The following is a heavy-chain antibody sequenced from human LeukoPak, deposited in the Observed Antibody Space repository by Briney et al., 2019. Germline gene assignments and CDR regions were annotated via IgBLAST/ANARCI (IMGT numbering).Heavy chain of an antibody. Sequence: KPSETLSLTCAVYGRSFSSYYWSWIRQPPGKGLEWIGEINHSGSTNYNPSLKSRVTISVDTSKNQFSLKLSSVTAADTAVYYCASAHGSTSESPFDYWGQGTLVTVSS. J-gene: IGHJ4*02. CDR3: ASAHGSTSESPFDY. CDR2: INHSGST. D-gene: IGHD2-2*01. CDR1: GRSFSSYY. V-gene: IGHV4-34*01.